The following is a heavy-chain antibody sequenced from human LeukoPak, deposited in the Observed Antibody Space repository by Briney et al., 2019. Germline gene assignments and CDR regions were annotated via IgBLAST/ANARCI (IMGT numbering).Heavy chain of an antibody. J-gene: IGHJ4*02. V-gene: IGHV4-61*02. Sequence: PSQTLSLTCTVSGGSISSGSYYWSWIRQPAGEGLEWIGRIYTSGSTNYNPSLKSRVTIPVDTSKNQFSLKLSSVTAADTAVYYCARGVISSWSYYFDYWGQGTLVTVSS. CDR2: IYTSGST. D-gene: IGHD6-13*01. CDR1: GGSISSGSYY. CDR3: ARGVISSWSYYFDY.